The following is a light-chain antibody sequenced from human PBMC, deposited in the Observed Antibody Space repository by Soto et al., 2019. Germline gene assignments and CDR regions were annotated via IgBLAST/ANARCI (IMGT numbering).Light chain of an antibody. CDR2: GAY. J-gene: IGKJ2*01. Sequence: VLTQSPGTLSLSPGDRATLSFRASQSIKSDSLVWYQQKPGQAPRVLIYGAYTRATGIPDRFVGSGSGTDFTLTINRLAPDDFAVYYCQQYGGSPPYTFGHGTKVEIK. CDR1: QSIKSDS. CDR3: QQYGGSPPYT. V-gene: IGKV3-20*01.